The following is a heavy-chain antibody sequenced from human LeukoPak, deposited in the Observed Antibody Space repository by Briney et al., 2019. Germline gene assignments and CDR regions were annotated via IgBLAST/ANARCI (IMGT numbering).Heavy chain of an antibody. CDR1: GITLTNNA. D-gene: IGHD1-1*01. CDR3: GKANDDYYFDY. J-gene: IGHJ4*02. V-gene: IGHV3-23*01. Sequence: PGGSLRLSCAASGITLTNNAMNWGPQAPGQGLGWVSVISAAGVTYYADSLKGRFTISRDNSKNTLYLQMDSLRVEDTAVYYCGKANDDYYFDYWGQGTLVTVSS. CDR2: ISAAGVT.